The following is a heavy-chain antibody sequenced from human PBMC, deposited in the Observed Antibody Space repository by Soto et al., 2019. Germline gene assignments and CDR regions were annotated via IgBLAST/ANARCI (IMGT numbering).Heavy chain of an antibody. J-gene: IGHJ4*02. CDR2: INHSGST. D-gene: IGHD3-10*01. CDR1: GGSFSGYY. V-gene: IGHV4-34*01. CDR3: ARHNYGSRSTHFDY. Sequence: SETLSLTCAVYGGSFSGYYWTWIRQPPGTGLEWIGEINHSGSTNYNPSLKSRVTISVDTSKNQFSLKLTSMTAADTAVYYCARHNYGSRSTHFDYWGQGTLVTVSS.